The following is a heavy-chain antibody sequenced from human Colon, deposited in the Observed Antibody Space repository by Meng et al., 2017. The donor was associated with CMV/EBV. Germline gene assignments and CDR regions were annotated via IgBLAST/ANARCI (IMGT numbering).Heavy chain of an antibody. V-gene: IGHV3-23*03. J-gene: IGHJ2*01. Sequence: GGSLRLSCAASGFTFSSYAMSWVRQAPGKGLEWVSVIYSGGSSTYYADSVKGRFTISRDNSKNTLYLQMNSPRAEDTAVYYCAKDRPYSSSWSDWYFDLWGRGTLVTVSS. CDR2: IYSGGSST. D-gene: IGHD6-13*01. CDR3: AKDRPYSSSWSDWYFDL. CDR1: GFTFSSYA.